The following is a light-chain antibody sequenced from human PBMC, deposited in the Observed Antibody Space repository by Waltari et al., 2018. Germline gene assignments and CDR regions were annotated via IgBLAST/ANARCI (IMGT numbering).Light chain of an antibody. J-gene: IGKJ4*01. Sequence: DIVMTQSPLSLPVTPGEPASISCRSRQSLLHGNGYNYLDWYLQKPGQSPQLLIYLGSNRASGVPDRFSGSGSGTDCTLKISRVEAEDVGVYFCMQALQTPLTFGGGTKVEIK. CDR2: LGS. CDR3: MQALQTPLT. CDR1: QSLLHGNGYNY. V-gene: IGKV2-28*01.